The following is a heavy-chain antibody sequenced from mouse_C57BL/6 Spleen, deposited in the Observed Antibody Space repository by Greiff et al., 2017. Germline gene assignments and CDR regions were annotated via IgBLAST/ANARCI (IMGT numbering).Heavy chain of an antibody. CDR2: IHPNSGST. CDR3: AREAYGDYAMDY. D-gene: IGHD1-1*01. Sequence: QVQLQQPGAELVKPGASVKLSCKASGYSFTSYWMHWVKQRPGQGLEWIGMIHPNSGSTNYNEKFKSKATLTVDKSSSTAYMQLSSLTSEDSAVYYCAREAYGDYAMDYWGQGTSVTVSS. CDR1: GYSFTSYW. V-gene: IGHV1-64*01. J-gene: IGHJ4*01.